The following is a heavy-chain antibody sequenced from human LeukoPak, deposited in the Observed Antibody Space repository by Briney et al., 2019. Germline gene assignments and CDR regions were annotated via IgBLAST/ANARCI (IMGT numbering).Heavy chain of an antibody. V-gene: IGHV3-23*01. D-gene: IGHD2-2*01. CDR3: TKGGPGYCSSTSCSDY. Sequence: PGGSLRLSCAASGFTFSSYAMSWVRQAPGKGLEWVSAISGSGGSTYYADSVKGRFTISRDNSKNTLYLQMNRLRAEDTAVYYCTKGGPGYCSSTSCSDYWGQGTLVTVSS. CDR1: GFTFSSYA. CDR2: ISGSGGST. J-gene: IGHJ4*02.